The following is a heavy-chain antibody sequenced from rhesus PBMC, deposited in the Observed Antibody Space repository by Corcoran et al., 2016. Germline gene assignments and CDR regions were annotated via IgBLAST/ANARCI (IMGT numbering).Heavy chain of an antibody. J-gene: IGHJ4*01. CDR2: LNVSGCST. D-gene: IGHD5-36*01. CDR1: GGSISSSNW. CDR3: ARGATARRYYFDY. V-gene: IGHV4S19*01. Sequence: QVQLQESGPGLVKPSETLSLTCAVSGGSISSSNWWSWIRQPPGQGLEWIGYLNVSGCSTYYNPSLKSRVTISKHTSKNQFSRRLSSVTAAETAVYYCARGATARRYYFDYWGQGVLVTVSS.